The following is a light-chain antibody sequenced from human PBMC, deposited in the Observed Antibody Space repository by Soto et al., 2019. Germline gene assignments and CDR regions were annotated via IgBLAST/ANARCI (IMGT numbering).Light chain of an antibody. Sequence: QSVLTQPPSVSGAPGQRVTISCTGSSSNIGAGYDVHWYQQLPGTAPKLLIYGNINRPSGVPDRFSGSKSGTSASLAITGLRSEDEADYYCAAWDDSLSVYVFGTGTKVTVL. CDR3: AAWDDSLSVYV. CDR2: GNI. J-gene: IGLJ1*01. CDR1: SSNIGAGYD. V-gene: IGLV1-40*01.